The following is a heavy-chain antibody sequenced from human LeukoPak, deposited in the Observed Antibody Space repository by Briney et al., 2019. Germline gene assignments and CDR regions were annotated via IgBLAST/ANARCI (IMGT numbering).Heavy chain of an antibody. CDR3: ARDLRTPNYYDSSGYYPR. J-gene: IGHJ4*02. D-gene: IGHD3-22*01. Sequence: SETLSLTCTVSGYSISSGYYWGWIRQPPGKGLEWIGSIYHSGSTYYNPSLKSRVTISVDKSKNQFSLKLSSVTAADTAVYYCARDLRTPNYYDSSGYYPRWGQGTLVTVSS. CDR1: GYSISSGYY. CDR2: IYHSGST. V-gene: IGHV4-38-2*02.